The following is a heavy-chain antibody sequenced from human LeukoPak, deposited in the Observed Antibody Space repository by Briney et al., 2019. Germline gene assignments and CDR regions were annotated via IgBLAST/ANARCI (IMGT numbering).Heavy chain of an antibody. J-gene: IGHJ4*02. CDR2: ITGSGGNT. D-gene: IGHD5-12*01. V-gene: IGHV3-23*01. CDR1: GFIFSSYS. Sequence: GGSLRLSCAASGFIFSSYSMSWVRQAPGKGLEWVSVITGSGGNTYYADSVKGRFTISKDNSKNTVYLQMNSLRAEDTAVYYCAKDLSGYDTYGFDYWGQGTLVTVSS. CDR3: AKDLSGYDTYGFDY.